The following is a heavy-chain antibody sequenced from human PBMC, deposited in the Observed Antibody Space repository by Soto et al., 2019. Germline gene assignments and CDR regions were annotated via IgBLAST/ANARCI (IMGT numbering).Heavy chain of an antibody. Sequence: GGSLRLSCAASGFPFDSFAMNWLRQAPGRGLEWVSIISGNGGISYYSDSVRGRFTVSRDNSKSTLYLQMTGLRDDDTAVYFCANRFSSGWSRYTYLGPCGQGPLVTVSS. V-gene: IGHV3-23*01. D-gene: IGHD6-19*01. CDR1: GFPFDSFA. CDR3: ANRFSSGWSRYTYLGP. J-gene: IGHJ5*02. CDR2: ISGNGGIS.